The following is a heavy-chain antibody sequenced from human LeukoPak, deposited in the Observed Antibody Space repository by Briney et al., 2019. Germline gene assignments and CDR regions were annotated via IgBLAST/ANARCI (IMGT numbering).Heavy chain of an antibody. J-gene: IGHJ6*03. CDR3: ARSNYDYVWGSYPRPSSYYMDV. Sequence: PGGSLRLSCAASGFTFSSYAMHWVRQAPGKGLEWVAVISYDGSNKYYADSVKGRFTISRDNSKNTLYLQMNSLRAEDTAVYYCARSNYDYVWGSYPRPSSYYMDVWGKGTTVTISS. CDR2: ISYDGSNK. D-gene: IGHD3-16*02. CDR1: GFTFSSYA. V-gene: IGHV3-30*14.